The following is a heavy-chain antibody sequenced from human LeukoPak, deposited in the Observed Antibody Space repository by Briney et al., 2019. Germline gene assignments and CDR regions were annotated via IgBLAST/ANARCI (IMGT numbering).Heavy chain of an antibody. D-gene: IGHD2-21*02. CDR2: TYHSGRT. Sequence: TSETLSLTCTVSGYSISSGYYWGWIRQPPGKGLEWIGSTYHSGRTFYNPSLKSRVTISVDTSKNQFSLKLSSVTAADTAVYYCARQVVVATAIFVMARWFDPWGQGTLVTVSS. J-gene: IGHJ5*02. CDR3: ARQVVVATAIFVMARWFDP. V-gene: IGHV4-38-2*02. CDR1: GYSISSGYY.